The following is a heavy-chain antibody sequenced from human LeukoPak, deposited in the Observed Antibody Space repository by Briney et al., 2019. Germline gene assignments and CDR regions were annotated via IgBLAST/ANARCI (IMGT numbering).Heavy chain of an antibody. J-gene: IGHJ4*02. Sequence: EASVKVSCKASGGTLSSYAISWVRQAPGQGLEWMGGIIPMFGTANYAQKFQGRVKITADESTSTAYMELSNMRSEDTAVYYCARDFMVGTAHFDYWGQGTLLTVSS. CDR2: IIPMFGTA. CDR3: ARDFMVGTAHFDY. CDR1: GGTLSSYA. V-gene: IGHV1-69*13. D-gene: IGHD2-15*01.